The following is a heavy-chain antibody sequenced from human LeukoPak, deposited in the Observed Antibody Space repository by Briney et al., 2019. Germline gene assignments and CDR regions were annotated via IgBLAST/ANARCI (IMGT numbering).Heavy chain of an antibody. J-gene: IGHJ6*03. V-gene: IGHV4-59*01. CDR3: ARLGYGSGTPYYYFYMDA. Sequence: SETLSLTCTVPDGSISGYYWSWIRQPPGKGLEWIGYINYVGGTNYNPSLRSRVTFSRDTSKNQFSLKLWSVTAADTAVYFCARLGYGSGTPYYYFYMDAWGSGTTVTVSS. CDR2: INYVGGT. D-gene: IGHD3-10*01. CDR1: DGSISGYY.